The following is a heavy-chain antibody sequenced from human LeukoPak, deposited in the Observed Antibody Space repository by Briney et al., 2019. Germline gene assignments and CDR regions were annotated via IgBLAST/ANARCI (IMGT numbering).Heavy chain of an antibody. D-gene: IGHD5-12*01. CDR2: MNPNSGNT. J-gene: IGHJ6*02. Sequence: ASVKVSCKASGYTFTSYDINWVRQATGQGLERMGWMNPNSGNTGYAQKFQGRVTMTRNTSISTAYMELSSLRSEDTAVYYCARRSGYSGYVALYYYYGMDVWGQGTTVTVSS. CDR3: ARRSGYSGYVALYYYYGMDV. V-gene: IGHV1-8*01. CDR1: GYTFTSYD.